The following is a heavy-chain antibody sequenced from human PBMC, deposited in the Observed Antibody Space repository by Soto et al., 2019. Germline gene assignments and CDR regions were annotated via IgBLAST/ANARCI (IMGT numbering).Heavy chain of an antibody. V-gene: IGHV3-11*01. CDR3: AREVGTNQWPAYNWFDP. CDR1: VFTFSDYY. J-gene: IGHJ5*02. CDR2: ISSSGSTR. Sequence: WGSLRLSCASSVFTFSDYYMNWIRQAPGNGLEWVPYISSSGSTRYYADSVKGRFTISRDNAKNSLYLQMNSLRAEDTAVYYCAREVGTNQWPAYNWFDPWGQGTMVTVSS. D-gene: IGHD1-1*01.